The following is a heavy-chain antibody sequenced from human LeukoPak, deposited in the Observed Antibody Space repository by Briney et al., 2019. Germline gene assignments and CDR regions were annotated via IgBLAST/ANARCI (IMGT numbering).Heavy chain of an antibody. CDR1: GYTFTDYY. Sequence: ASVKVSCKVSGYTFTDYYMHWVQQAPGKGLEWMGLVDPEDGETIYAEKFQGRVTITADTSTDTAYMELSSLRSEDTAMYYCATDCSSTSCFPNWGQGTLVTVSS. J-gene: IGHJ4*02. CDR3: ATDCSSTSCFPN. D-gene: IGHD2-2*01. V-gene: IGHV1-69-2*01. CDR2: VDPEDGET.